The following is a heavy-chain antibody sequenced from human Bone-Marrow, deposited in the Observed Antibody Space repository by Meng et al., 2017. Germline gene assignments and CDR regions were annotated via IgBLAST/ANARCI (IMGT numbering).Heavy chain of an antibody. D-gene: IGHD6-13*01. V-gene: IGHV3-21*01. J-gene: IGHJ4*02. CDR2: ISSSSSYI. CDR1: GFTFSSYS. CDR3: ARAWGKPTFEQQLMGRTPHFDY. Sequence: GESLKISCAASGFTFSSYSMNWVRQAPGKGLEWVSSISSSSSYIYYADSVKGRFTISRDNAKNSLYLQMNSLRAEDTAVYYCARAWGKPTFEQQLMGRTPHFDYWGQGTLVTV.